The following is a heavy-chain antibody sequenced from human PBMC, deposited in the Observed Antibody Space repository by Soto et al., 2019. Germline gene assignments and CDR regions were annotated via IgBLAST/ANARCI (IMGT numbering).Heavy chain of an antibody. CDR2: ISHDGSNK. Sequence: PGGTLRLSCEASGFTFSTYGIHWVRQAPGKGLEWVAVISHDGSNKYHADSVRGRFTISRDNSKNTLSLQMNSLRAEDTAVYYCAKGQGQYYDYYGMDVWGQGTTVTVSS. J-gene: IGHJ6*02. CDR1: GFTFSTYG. CDR3: AKGQGQYYDYYGMDV. V-gene: IGHV3-30*18.